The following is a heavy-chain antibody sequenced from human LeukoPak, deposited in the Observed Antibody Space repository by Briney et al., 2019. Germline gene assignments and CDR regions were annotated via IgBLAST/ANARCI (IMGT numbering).Heavy chain of an antibody. V-gene: IGHV4-38-2*02. J-gene: IGHJ5*02. CDR1: GYPISSGYQ. CDR2: IFHTGSA. CDR3: ARDPRWLTPDCTSTSCYENYFDP. Sequence: SETLSLTCAVSGYPISSGYQWAWIRQPPGKTLEWIGSIFHTGSAHYNPSLKSRVTMSIDTSTNHFSLRLSSVTAADTALYYCARDPRWLTPDCTSTSCYENYFDPWARESWSPSPQ. D-gene: IGHD2-2*01.